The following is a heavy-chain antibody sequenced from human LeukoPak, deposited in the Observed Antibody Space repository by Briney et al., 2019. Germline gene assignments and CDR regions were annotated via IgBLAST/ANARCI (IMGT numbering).Heavy chain of an antibody. CDR2: INPNSGDT. CDR3: AKTPPGGDVDH. J-gene: IGHJ4*02. D-gene: IGHD3-16*01. CDR1: GYTFTSYD. Sequence: ASVKVSCKGSGYTFTSYDMNWVRQATGQGLEWMGWINPNSGDTGYAQKFQGRVTLTRNTPLSTAYMELSSLRSEDTAVYYCAKTPPGGDVDHWGEGTLVTVSS. V-gene: IGHV1-8*01.